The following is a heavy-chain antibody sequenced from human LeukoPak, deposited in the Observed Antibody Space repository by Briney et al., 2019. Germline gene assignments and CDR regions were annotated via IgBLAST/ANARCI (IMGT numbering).Heavy chain of an antibody. CDR1: GVSISSLY. J-gene: IGHJ4*02. CDR2: IYYTGST. D-gene: IGHD6-6*01. Sequence: SETLSLTCSVSGVSISSLYWSWNRQPPGKGLEGMGYIYYTGSTNYNPSLKSRVTMFVDMSKNQFSLRLSSVTAADTAVYYCARHRAYSGSSPFDYWGQGTLVTVSS. CDR3: ARHRAYSGSSPFDY. V-gene: IGHV4-59*08.